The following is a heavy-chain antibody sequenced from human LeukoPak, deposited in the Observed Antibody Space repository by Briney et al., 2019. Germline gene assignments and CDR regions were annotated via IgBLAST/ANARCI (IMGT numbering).Heavy chain of an antibody. CDR2: MNPNSGNT. V-gene: IGHV1-8*01. J-gene: IGHJ4*02. CDR1: GYTFTTYD. Sequence: ASVKVSCKASGYTFTTYDINWVRQATGQGLEWMGWMNPNSGNTGYAQKFQGRVTMTRNTSISTAYMELSSLRSEDTAVYYCARSLKYLRHLVYWGQGTLVTVSS. CDR3: ARSLKYLRHLVY. D-gene: IGHD2-2*02.